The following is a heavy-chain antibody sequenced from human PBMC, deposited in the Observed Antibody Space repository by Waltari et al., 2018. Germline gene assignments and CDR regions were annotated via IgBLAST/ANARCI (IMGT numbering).Heavy chain of an antibody. J-gene: IGHJ4*02. CDR2: INAGNGNT. CDR1: GYTFTNYA. Sequence: QVQLVQSGAAVKKPGASVKVSCKASGYTFTNYAMHWVRQAPGQRLEWMGWINAGNGNTKYSQEFQGRVTITRDTSASTAYMELSSLRSEDMAVYYCARDPGTAMDYYFDYWGQGTLVTVSS. V-gene: IGHV1-3*03. CDR3: ARDPGTAMDYYFDY. D-gene: IGHD5-18*01.